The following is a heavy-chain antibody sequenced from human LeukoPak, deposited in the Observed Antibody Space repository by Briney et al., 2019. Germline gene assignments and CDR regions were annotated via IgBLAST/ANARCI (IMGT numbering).Heavy chain of an antibody. CDR1: GFTFSSYW. Sequence: GGSLRLSCAASGFTFSSYWMSWVRQAPGKGLEWVANIKEDGSEKNYVDSVKGRFTISRDNAKNSLYLQMNSLRAEDAAVYYCARDKSYTSSADYWGQGTLVTVSS. CDR2: IKEDGSEK. CDR3: ARDKSYTSSADY. V-gene: IGHV3-7*01. J-gene: IGHJ4*02. D-gene: IGHD6-6*01.